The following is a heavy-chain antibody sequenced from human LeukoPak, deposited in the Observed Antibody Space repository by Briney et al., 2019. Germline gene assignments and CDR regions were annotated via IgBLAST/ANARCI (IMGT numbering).Heavy chain of an antibody. CDR2: IRHDGSNK. Sequence: PGGSLRLSCAASGFTFSSYGMHWVRQAPGKGLEWVAFIRHDGSNKYYADSVKGRFTISRDNSKNTLYLQMNSLRAEDTAVYYCASGGDGSSWDLHYYYGMDVWGQGTTVTVSS. D-gene: IGHD6-13*01. J-gene: IGHJ6*02. CDR1: GFTFSSYG. V-gene: IGHV3-30*02. CDR3: ASGGDGSSWDLHYYYGMDV.